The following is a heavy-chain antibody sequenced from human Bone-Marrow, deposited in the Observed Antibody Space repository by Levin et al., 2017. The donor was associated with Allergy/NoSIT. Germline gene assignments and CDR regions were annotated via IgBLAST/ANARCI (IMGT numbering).Heavy chain of an antibody. CDR1: GVTFDSFW. J-gene: IGHJ6*02. V-gene: IGHV3-7*01. CDR3: ARDLQWFGEWYGLDV. D-gene: IGHD3-10*01. CDR2: MNQDGNEK. Sequence: PGGSLRLSCVASGVTFDSFWMSWVRQAPGKGLEWVANMNQDGNEKHYVDSVKGRFTISRDNAKNSLFLQMNSLRAEDTAVYYCARDLQWFGEWYGLDVWGQGTPVTVSS.